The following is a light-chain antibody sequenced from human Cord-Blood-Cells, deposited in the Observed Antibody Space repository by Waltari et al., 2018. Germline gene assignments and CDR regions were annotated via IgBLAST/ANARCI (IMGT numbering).Light chain of an antibody. J-gene: IGLJ3*02. CDR3: CSYAGSSTSWV. V-gene: IGLV2-23*01. CDR1: SRAVGSYNL. Sequence: QSALTQPASVYGSPGQSITISCPGTSRAVGSYNLASWYQQHPGKAPKLMIYEGSKRPSGVSNRFSGSKSGNTASLTISGLQAEDEADYYCCSYAGSSTSWVFGGGTKLTVL. CDR2: EGS.